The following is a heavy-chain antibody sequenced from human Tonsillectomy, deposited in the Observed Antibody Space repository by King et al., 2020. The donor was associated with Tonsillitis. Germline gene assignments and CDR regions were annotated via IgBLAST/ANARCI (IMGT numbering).Heavy chain of an antibody. J-gene: IGHJ4*02. CDR1: GFTFSSYV. CDR2: ISYDGSDE. Sequence: QVQLVESGGGVVQPGRSLRLSCAASGFTFSSYVMHWVRQAPGKGLEWVAVISYDGSDENYADSVKGRLTISRDNSKNTVYLQMNSLRAEDTAVYYCARATKAGFDFSGFDCWGQGTLLTVSS. V-gene: IGHV3-30*01. CDR3: ARATKAGFDFSGFDC. D-gene: IGHD1-26*01.